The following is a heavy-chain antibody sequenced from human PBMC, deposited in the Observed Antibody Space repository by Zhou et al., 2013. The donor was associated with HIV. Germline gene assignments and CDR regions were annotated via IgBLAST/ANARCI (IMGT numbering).Heavy chain of an antibody. J-gene: IGHJ2*01. D-gene: IGHD6-19*01. CDR2: INPRTGDT. Sequence: QVELVQSGAEVKKSGASMKVSCKTSGYTFTSYSISWVRQAPGHGLEWMGCINPRTGDTNYARKFQGRVTMTRDTSISTAYMDLSRLKSDDTAMYYCAREWAVAGPLMSADEEYWYFDLWGRGTLATVSS. V-gene: IGHV1-2*02. CDR1: GYTFTSYS. CDR3: AREWAVAGPLMSADEEYWYFDL.